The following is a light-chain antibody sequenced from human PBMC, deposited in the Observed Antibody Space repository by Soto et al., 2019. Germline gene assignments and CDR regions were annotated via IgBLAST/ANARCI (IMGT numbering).Light chain of an antibody. J-gene: IGKJ1*01. CDR3: QQYGSSPWT. Sequence: EIVLTQSPGTLSLSPGERXXXXXXXSQSVSSSYLAWYQQKPGQAPRLLIYGASSRATGIPDRFSGSGSGTDFTLTISRLEPEDFAVYYCQQYGSSPWTFGQGTKVDIK. V-gene: IGKV3-20*01. CDR2: GAS. CDR1: QSVSSSY.